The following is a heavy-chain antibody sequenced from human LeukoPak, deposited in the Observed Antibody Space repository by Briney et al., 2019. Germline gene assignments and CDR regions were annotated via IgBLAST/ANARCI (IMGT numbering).Heavy chain of an antibody. CDR1: GGSISSSSYY. V-gene: IGHV4-39*01. CDR2: IYYSGST. D-gene: IGHD1-1*01. CDR3: ARAHWNDYFDY. J-gene: IGHJ4*02. Sequence: SETLSLTCTVSGGSISSSSYYWGWIRQPPGKGLEWIGSIYYSGSTYYNPSLKSRVTISVDTSKNQFSLKLSSVTAADTAVYYCARAHWNDYFDYWGQGTLVTVSS.